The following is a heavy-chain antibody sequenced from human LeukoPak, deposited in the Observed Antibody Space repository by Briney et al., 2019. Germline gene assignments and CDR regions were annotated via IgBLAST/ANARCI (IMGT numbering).Heavy chain of an antibody. CDR2: ISGSGGST. J-gene: IGHJ3*02. D-gene: IGHD3-22*01. Sequence: GGSLRLSCVASGFTFSSYAMSWVRQAPGKGLEWVSAISGSGGSTYYADSVKGRFTISRDNSKNTLYLQMNSLRAEDTAVYYCAKGVGYYYDSSGNAAFDIWGQGTMVTVSS. CDR1: GFTFSSYA. V-gene: IGHV3-23*01. CDR3: AKGVGYYYDSSGNAAFDI.